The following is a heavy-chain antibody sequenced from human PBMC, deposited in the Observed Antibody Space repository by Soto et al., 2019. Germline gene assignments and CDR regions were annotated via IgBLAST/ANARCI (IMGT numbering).Heavy chain of an antibody. CDR1: GGSVSSSSYY. D-gene: IGHD3-10*01. Sequence: PSETLSLTCTVSGGSVSSSSYYWGWIRQPPEKGLEWIGNIYYTGSTHYNPSLKSRVTMSVDTSKNQFSLKLSSVTAADTAVYYCARAMVRGVIDRFDPWGQGTLVTVSS. CDR2: IYYTGST. J-gene: IGHJ5*02. V-gene: IGHV4-39*07. CDR3: ARAMVRGVIDRFDP.